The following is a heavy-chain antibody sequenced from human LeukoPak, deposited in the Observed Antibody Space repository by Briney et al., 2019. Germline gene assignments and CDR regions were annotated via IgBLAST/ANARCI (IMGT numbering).Heavy chain of an antibody. CDR1: GYTFTSYA. CDR2: INTNTGNP. J-gene: IGHJ5*02. V-gene: IGHV7-4-1*02. CDR3: ASGSLNWFDP. D-gene: IGHD1-26*01. Sequence: GASVTVSCTASGYTFTSYAMNWVRQAPGQGLEWMGWINTNTGNPTYAQGFTGRFVFSLDTSVSTAYLQISSLKAEDTAVYYCASGSLNWFDPWGQGTLVTDSS.